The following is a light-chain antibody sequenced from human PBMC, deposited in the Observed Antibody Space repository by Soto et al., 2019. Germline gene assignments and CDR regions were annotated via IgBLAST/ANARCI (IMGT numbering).Light chain of an antibody. J-gene: IGLJ2*01. CDR3: CSYAGSSTGV. Sequence: QSALTQPASVSGSPGQSITISCTGTSSDVGSYNLVSWYQHYPGKAPKLMIYEGSKRPSGVSNRFSGSKSGNTASLTISGLQAEDEANYYCCSYAGSSTGVFGGGTQLTVL. CDR1: SSDVGSYNL. CDR2: EGS. V-gene: IGLV2-23*01.